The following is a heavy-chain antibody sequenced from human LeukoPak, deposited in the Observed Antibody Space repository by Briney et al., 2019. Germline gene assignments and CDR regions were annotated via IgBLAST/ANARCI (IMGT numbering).Heavy chain of an antibody. D-gene: IGHD5-18*01. V-gene: IGHV4-59*01. CDR3: ARASGYSYGYRGGYYYYMDV. J-gene: IGHJ6*03. CDR2: IYYSGST. CDR1: GGSISSYY. Sequence: SETLSLTCTVSGGSISSYYWSWIRQPPGKGLEWIGYIYYSGSTNYNPSLQRRVTISVDTTKNQFSLKLSSVTAADTAVYYCARASGYSYGYRGGYYYYMDVWGKGTTVTVSS.